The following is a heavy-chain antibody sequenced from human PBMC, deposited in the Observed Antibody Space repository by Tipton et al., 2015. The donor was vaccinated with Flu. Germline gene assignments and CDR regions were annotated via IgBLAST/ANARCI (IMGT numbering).Heavy chain of an antibody. CDR3: ARGNWNSNYDNWFDP. CDR2: IYNTGLT. D-gene: IGHD1-1*01. J-gene: IGHJ5*02. CDR1: GASVNIENSY. Sequence: TLSLTCTVSGASVNIENSYWVWIRKSLGRGLEWIGTIYNTGLTNYNPSLKSRVTVSLDMSKHQFSLNVSLVTAADTATYFCARGNWNSNYDNWFDPWGQGTPVTVSS. V-gene: IGHV4-39*07.